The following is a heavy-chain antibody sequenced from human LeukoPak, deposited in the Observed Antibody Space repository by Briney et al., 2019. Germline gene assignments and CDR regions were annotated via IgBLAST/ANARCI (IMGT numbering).Heavy chain of an antibody. CDR3: ARGQRDCTNGVCFLFGVDFDY. V-gene: IGHV4-34*01. CDR1: GGSFSGYY. J-gene: IGHJ4*02. Sequence: PSETLSLTCAVYGGSFSGYYWSWIRQPPGKGLEWIGEINHSGSANYNPSLKSRVTISVDTSKNQFSLKLSSVTAADTAVYYCARGQRDCTNGVCFLFGVDFDYWGQGTLVTVSS. D-gene: IGHD2-8*01. CDR2: INHSGSA.